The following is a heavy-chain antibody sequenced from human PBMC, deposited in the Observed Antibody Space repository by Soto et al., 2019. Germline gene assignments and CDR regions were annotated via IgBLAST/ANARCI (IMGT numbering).Heavy chain of an antibody. D-gene: IGHD3-3*01. CDR1: GGSISSGYYY. CDR3: ARDMRVFGGIDV. V-gene: IGHV4-61*02. Sequence: SETLSLTCSVSGGSISSGYYYWSWIRQPAGKGLEWIGRIYHTGNTNYRHSLQSRVTMSVDTSKNQVSLKLTSVTAADTAVYYCARDMRVFGGIDVWGQGTTVTVSS. CDR2: IYHTGNT. J-gene: IGHJ6*02.